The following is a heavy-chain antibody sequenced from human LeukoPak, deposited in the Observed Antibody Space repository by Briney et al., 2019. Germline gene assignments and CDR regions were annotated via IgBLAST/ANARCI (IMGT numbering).Heavy chain of an antibody. D-gene: IGHD6-13*01. V-gene: IGHV3-33*08. CDR1: GFTFSSYA. Sequence: GGSLRLSCAASGFTFSSYAMSWVRQAPGKGLEWVAVIWYDGSNKYYADSVKGRFTISRDNSKNTLYLQMNSLRAEDTAVYYCARDHHRYSSSWGYYGMDVWGQGTTVTVSS. J-gene: IGHJ6*02. CDR3: ARDHHRYSSSWGYYGMDV. CDR2: IWYDGSNK.